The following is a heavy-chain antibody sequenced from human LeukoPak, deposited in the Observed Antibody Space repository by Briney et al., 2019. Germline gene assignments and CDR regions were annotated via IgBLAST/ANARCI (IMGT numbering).Heavy chain of an antibody. CDR3: ARNLWFGELSYDY. CDR1: GGSISSGDYY. V-gene: IGHV4-30-4*01. CDR2: IYYSGST. J-gene: IGHJ4*02. D-gene: IGHD3-10*01. Sequence: PSETLSLTCTVSGGSISSGDYYWSWIRQPPGKGLEWIGYIYYSGSTYYNPSLKSRVTISVDTSKNQFSLKLSSVTAADTAVYYCARNLWFGELSYDYWGQGTLVTVSS.